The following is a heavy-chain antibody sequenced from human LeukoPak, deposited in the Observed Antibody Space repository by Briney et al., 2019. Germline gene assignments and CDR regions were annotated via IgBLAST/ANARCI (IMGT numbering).Heavy chain of an antibody. V-gene: IGHV4-39*01. CDR1: GGSISSSSHS. CDR3: AQSLGSSNWIGNWFDP. J-gene: IGHJ5*02. Sequence: SETLSLTCTVSGGSISSSSHSWGWIRQPPGKGLEWTGSIYYTGRTYYNPSLKSRVTISVDTSKNQFSLKLSSVTAADTAVYYCAQSLGSSNWIGNWFDPWGQGTLVTVAS. D-gene: IGHD6-13*01. CDR2: IYYTGRT.